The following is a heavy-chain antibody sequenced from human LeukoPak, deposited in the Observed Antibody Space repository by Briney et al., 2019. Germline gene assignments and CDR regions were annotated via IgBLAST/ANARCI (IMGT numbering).Heavy chain of an antibody. CDR2: ISSSGSTI. V-gene: IGHV3-48*03. J-gene: IGHJ4*02. D-gene: IGHD6-19*01. Sequence: PGGSLRLSCAASGFTFSSYEMNWVRQAPGKGLEWVSYISSSGSTIYYADSVKGRFTISRDNAKNSLYLQMNSLRAEDTAVYYCARGGQQWLVLPYYFDYWGQGTLVTVSS. CDR3: ARGGQQWLVLPYYFDY. CDR1: GFTFSSYE.